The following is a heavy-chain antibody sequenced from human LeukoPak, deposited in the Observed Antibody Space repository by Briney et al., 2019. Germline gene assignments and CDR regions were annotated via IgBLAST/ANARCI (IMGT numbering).Heavy chain of an antibody. CDR3: AKVAKYYYGSETYYFFEH. CDR2: ISGSGDNT. Sequence: ETLSLTCTVSGGSISSSSYYWGWIRQPPGKGLEWVSGISGSGDNTYYADSVKGRFTISRDNSKNTLYLQMNSLRVEDTAVYYCAKVAKYYYGSETYYFFEHWGQGTPVTASS. V-gene: IGHV3-23*01. CDR1: GGSISSSSYY. D-gene: IGHD3-10*01. J-gene: IGHJ4*02.